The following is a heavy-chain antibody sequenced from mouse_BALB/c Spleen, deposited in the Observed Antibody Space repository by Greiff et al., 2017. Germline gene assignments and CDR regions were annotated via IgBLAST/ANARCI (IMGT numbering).Heavy chain of an antibody. J-gene: IGHJ4*01. Sequence: DVMLVESGGGLVKPGGSLKLSCAASGFTFSDYYMYWVRQTPEKRLEWVATISDGGSYTYYPDSVKGRFTISRDNAKNNLYLQMSSLKSEDTAMYYCARPSYYGNSYAMDYWGQGTSVTVSS. CDR3: ARPSYYGNSYAMDY. CDR2: ISDGGSYT. V-gene: IGHV5-4*02. D-gene: IGHD2-10*01. CDR1: GFTFSDYY.